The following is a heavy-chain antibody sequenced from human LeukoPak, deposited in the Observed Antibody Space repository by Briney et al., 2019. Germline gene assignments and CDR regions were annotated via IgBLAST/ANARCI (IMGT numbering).Heavy chain of an antibody. CDR3: AIFPIVVVPAAKPGDY. CDR2: ISAYNGNT. CDR1: GYTFTSYG. Sequence: EASVKVSCKASGYTFTSYGISLVRQAPGQGLEWMGWISAYNGNTNYAQKLQGRVTMTTDTSTSTAYMELRSLRSDDTAVYYCAIFPIVVVPAAKPGDYWGQGTLVTVSS. J-gene: IGHJ4*02. V-gene: IGHV1-18*01. D-gene: IGHD2-2*01.